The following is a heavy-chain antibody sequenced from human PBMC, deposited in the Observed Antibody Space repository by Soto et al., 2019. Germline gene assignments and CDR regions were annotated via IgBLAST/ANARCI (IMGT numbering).Heavy chain of an antibody. J-gene: IGHJ5*01. CDR3: ARDLNIMWFFS. CDR2: RSQSGRT. CDR1: GLSISSNNY. Sequence: SETLSLTCGVSGLSISSNNYWAWIRQSPGKGLEWIGSRSQSGRTYYNPSLNSRVGISVDTSKNQFSLRLTSVTAADTAVYYCARDLNIMWFFSWGQGTLVTVSS. V-gene: IGHV4-38-2*02.